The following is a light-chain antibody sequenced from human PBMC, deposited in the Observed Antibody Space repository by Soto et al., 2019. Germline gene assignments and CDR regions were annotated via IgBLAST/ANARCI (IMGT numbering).Light chain of an antibody. V-gene: IGLV2-23*01. J-gene: IGLJ3*02. CDR2: EGS. CDR1: SSDVGSYNL. Sequence: QSVLTQPASVSGSPGQSITISCTGTSSDVGSYNLVSWYQQHPGKAPKLMIYEGSKRPSGVSNRFSGSKSGNTASLTISGLQHDEDDDDYCCSYAGSSTRVVFGGGTKLTVL. CDR3: CSYAGSSTRVV.